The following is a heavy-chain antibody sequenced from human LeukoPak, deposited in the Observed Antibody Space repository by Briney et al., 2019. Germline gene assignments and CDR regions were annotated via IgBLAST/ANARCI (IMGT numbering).Heavy chain of an antibody. CDR2: IKQDESEK. J-gene: IGHJ4*02. D-gene: IGHD1-26*01. V-gene: IGHV3-7*01. Sequence: AGGSLRLSCAVSGFTFSNYWMSWVRQAPGKGLEWVAHIKQDESEKYYVDSVKGRFTISRDNAKNSLYLQMNSLRAEDTAIYYCARDKIVGASKFDYWGQGTLSPSPQ. CDR3: ARDKIVGASKFDY. CDR1: GFTFSNYW.